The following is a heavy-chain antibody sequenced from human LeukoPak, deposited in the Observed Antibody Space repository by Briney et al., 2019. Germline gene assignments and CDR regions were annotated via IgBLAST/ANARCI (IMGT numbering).Heavy chain of an antibody. CDR3: ARVGAYSGSSWEGDAFDI. CDR2: IYHSGST. D-gene: IGHD6-13*01. V-gene: IGHV4-4*02. CDR1: GGFISSSNW. J-gene: IGHJ3*02. Sequence: SETLSLTCAVSGGFISSSNWWSWVRQPPGKGLEWIGEIYHSGSTNYNPSLKSRVTISVDKSKSQFSLKLSSVTAADTAVYYCARVGAYSGSSWEGDAFDIWGQGTMVTVSS.